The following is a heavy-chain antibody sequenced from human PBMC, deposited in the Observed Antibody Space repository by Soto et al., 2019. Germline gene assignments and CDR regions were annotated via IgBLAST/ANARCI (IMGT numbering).Heavy chain of an antibody. CDR3: ARETKSPRGYSYGYDY. V-gene: IGHV4-59*01. J-gene: IGHJ4*02. Sequence: PSETLSLTCTVSGGSISSYYWSWIRQPPGKGLEWIGYIYYSGSTNYNPSLKSRVTISVDTSKNQFSLKLSSVTAADTAVYYCARETKSPRGYSYGYDYWGQGTLVTVSS. CDR1: GGSISSYY. D-gene: IGHD5-18*01. CDR2: IYYSGST.